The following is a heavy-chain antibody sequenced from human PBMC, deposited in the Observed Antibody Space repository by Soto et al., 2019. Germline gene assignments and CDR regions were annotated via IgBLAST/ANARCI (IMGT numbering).Heavy chain of an antibody. CDR3: AKEQETYYYDSMDY. D-gene: IGHD3-22*01. J-gene: IGHJ4*02. CDR1: GFTFSNYG. V-gene: IGHV3-30*18. CDR2: ISNDGGYE. Sequence: QVQLVESGGGVVQPGRSLRLSCEASGFTFSNYGMHWVRQAPGKGLEWVAVISNDGGYEYYADSVKGRFTISRDNSKNTLYLQMNSLETEDTAVYYCAKEQETYYYDSMDYWGQGTLVTASS.